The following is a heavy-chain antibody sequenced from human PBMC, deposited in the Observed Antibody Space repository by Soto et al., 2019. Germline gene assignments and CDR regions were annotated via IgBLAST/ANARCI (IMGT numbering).Heavy chain of an antibody. CDR3: AKGASDDSSGYSPD. V-gene: IGHV1-2*02. CDR1: GYSLTGYL. J-gene: IGHJ4*02. CDR2: INPNSGGT. D-gene: IGHD3-22*01. Sequence: VSLKVYCKAAGYSLTGYLRHWGRQKPVQGLERRGWINPNSGGTNYAQKFQGRVTMTRDTSISTVYMELSRLRSDDTAVYYCAKGASDDSSGYSPDWGQGTLVTVPS.